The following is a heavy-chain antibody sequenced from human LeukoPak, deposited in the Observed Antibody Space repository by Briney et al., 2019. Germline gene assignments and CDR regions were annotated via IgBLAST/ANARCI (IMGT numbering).Heavy chain of an antibody. J-gene: IGHJ4*02. CDR3: AGGSAGVVSINY. V-gene: IGHV4-59*01. CDR1: GGSISSYY. Sequence: PSETLSLTCSVSGGSISSYYWSWTRQPPGKGLEWIGYVYYSGSTSYNPSLRGRVTISIDTSKNQFSLKLNSVTAADTAGYYCAGGSAGVVSINYWGQGSLVTVSS. CDR2: VYYSGST. D-gene: IGHD2-15*01.